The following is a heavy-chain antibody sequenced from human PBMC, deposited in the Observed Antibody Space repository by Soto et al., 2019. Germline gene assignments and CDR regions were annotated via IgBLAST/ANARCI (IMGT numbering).Heavy chain of an antibody. D-gene: IGHD6-13*01. V-gene: IGHV3-23*01. Sequence: EVQLLESGGGLVRPGGSLRLSCAASGFTFSSYAMSWVRQAPGKGLEWVSSISGSGGSTYYADSVKGRFIVSRDNSKNTLYLRMNSLRAEDTAVYYCAKRIAAAGTNALDVWGQGTTVTVSS. CDR2: ISGSGGST. CDR3: AKRIAAAGTNALDV. CDR1: GFTFSSYA. J-gene: IGHJ6*02.